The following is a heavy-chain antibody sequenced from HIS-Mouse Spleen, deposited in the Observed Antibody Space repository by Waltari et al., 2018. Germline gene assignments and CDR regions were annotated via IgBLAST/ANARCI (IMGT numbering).Heavy chain of an antibody. CDR2: IWYDGSNK. D-gene: IGHD6-6*01. V-gene: IGHV3-33*01. J-gene: IGHJ4*02. Sequence: QVQLVESGGGWVQPGRSLGPSCAAAGFTFSSSVLHLLRQAPGKGLEWVAVIWYDGSNKYYADSVKGRFTISRDNSKNTLYLQMNSLRAEDTAVYYCVPGYPGSSYFDYWGQGTLVTVSS. CDR3: VPGYPGSSYFDY. CDR1: GFTFSSSV.